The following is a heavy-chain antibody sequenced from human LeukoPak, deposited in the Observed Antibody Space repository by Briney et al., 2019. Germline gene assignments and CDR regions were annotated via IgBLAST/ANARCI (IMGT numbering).Heavy chain of an antibody. J-gene: IGHJ6*02. D-gene: IGHD6-13*01. CDR2: MNPNSGNT. CDR1: GYTFTSYD. CDR3: ARPGSSWYVTVADYYYGMDV. V-gene: IGHV1-8*01. Sequence: ASVKVSCKASGYTFTSYDINWVRQATGQGLEWMGWMNPNSGNTGYAQKFQGRVTMTRNTSISTAYMELSSLRSEDTAVYYCARPGSSWYVTVADYYYGMDVWGQGTTVTVSS.